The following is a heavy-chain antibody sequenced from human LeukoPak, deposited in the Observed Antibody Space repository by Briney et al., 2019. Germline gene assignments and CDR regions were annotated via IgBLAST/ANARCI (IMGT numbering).Heavy chain of an antibody. J-gene: IGHJ4*02. CDR1: GGSISSSSYY. CDR3: ARSTGLYYGY. D-gene: IGHD3-3*01. CDR2: IYYSGST. V-gene: IGHV4-39*07. Sequence: SETLSLTCTVSGGSISSSSYYWGWIRQPPGKGLEWIGRIYYSGSTYYNPSLKSRVTISVDTSKNQFSLKLSSVSAADTAVYYCARSTGLYYGYWGQGTLVTVSS.